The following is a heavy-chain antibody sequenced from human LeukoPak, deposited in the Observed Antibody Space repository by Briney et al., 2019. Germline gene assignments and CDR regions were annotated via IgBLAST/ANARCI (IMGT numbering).Heavy chain of an antibody. CDR1: GGSISGYY. V-gene: IGHV4-59*01. CDR2: FYNRGTT. J-gene: IGHJ3*02. CDR3: ARDFKYYGSSGYYAFDI. D-gene: IGHD3-22*01. Sequence: PSETLSLTCTVSGGSISGYYWGWIRQPPGKGLEWMGYFYNRGTTNYNPSLKSRITMSVDTSKNQFSLKLTSVTAADTAVYYCARDFKYYGSSGYYAFDIWGQGTMVTVPS.